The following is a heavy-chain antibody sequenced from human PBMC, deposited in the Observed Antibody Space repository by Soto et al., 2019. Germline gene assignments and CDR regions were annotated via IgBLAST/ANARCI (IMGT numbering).Heavy chain of an antibody. CDR1: GGTFSSYI. Sequence: QVQLVQSGAEVKKPGSSVKVSCKTSGGTFSSYIISWVRQAPGQGLEWMGRIIPILDTTNYAQNFQGRVTITADKSTSTAYMELSSLRSDDTAVYYCARASTPYGDYVSGWYFDLWGRGTLVTVSS. CDR2: IIPILDTT. J-gene: IGHJ2*01. CDR3: ARASTPYGDYVSGWYFDL. V-gene: IGHV1-69*08. D-gene: IGHD4-17*01.